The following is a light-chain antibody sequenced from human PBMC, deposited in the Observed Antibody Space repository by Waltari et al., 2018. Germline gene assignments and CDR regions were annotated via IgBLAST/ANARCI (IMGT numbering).Light chain of an antibody. Sequence: DIQLTQSPSSLSASVGVRVTITCRASQNLRNDLNWYQHKPGKAPKLLIYTASTLQTGVPSRFSAIGSGSDFTLTINDLQPDDFATYYCQQTYRAPLIFGGGTKVEIE. CDR2: TAS. V-gene: IGKV1-39*01. CDR1: QNLRND. CDR3: QQTYRAPLI. J-gene: IGKJ4*01.